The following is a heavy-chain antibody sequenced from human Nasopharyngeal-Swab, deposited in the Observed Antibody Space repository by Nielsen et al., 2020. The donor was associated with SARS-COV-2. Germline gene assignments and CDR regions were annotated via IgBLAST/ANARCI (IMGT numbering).Heavy chain of an antibody. V-gene: IGHV3-53*01. Sequence: VCQAAGKGLEWVSVIYSGGSTYYADSVKGRFTISRDNSKNTLYLQMNSLRAEDTAVYYCARSRGRDGYNYAFDIWGQGTMVTVSS. J-gene: IGHJ3*02. CDR2: IYSGGST. D-gene: IGHD5-24*01. CDR3: ARSRGRDGYNYAFDI.